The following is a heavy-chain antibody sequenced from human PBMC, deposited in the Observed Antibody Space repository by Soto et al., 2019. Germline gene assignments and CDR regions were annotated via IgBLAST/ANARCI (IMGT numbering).Heavy chain of an antibody. Sequence: LSLTCTVSGGSISSGGYYWSWIRQHPGKGLEWIGYIYYSGSTYYNPSLKSRVTISVDTSKNQFSLKLSSVTAADTAVYYCAREGLLLWFGELGYGMDVWGQGTTVTVSS. D-gene: IGHD3-10*01. J-gene: IGHJ6*02. V-gene: IGHV4-31*03. CDR2: IYYSGST. CDR1: GGSISSGGYY. CDR3: AREGLLLWFGELGYGMDV.